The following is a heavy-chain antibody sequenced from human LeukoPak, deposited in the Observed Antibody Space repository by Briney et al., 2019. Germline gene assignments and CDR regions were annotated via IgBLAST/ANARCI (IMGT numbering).Heavy chain of an antibody. CDR1: GFPFSNHA. J-gene: IGHJ4*02. CDR3: AKARYCSGGSCYSDY. CDR2: ISGSGGST. Sequence: GGSLRLSCAASGFPFSNHAMSWVRQAPGKGLEWVSGISGSGGSTYYADSVKGRFTISRDNSKNTLYLQMNSLRAEDTAVYYCAKARYCSGGSCYSDYWGQGTLVTVSS. V-gene: IGHV3-23*01. D-gene: IGHD2-15*01.